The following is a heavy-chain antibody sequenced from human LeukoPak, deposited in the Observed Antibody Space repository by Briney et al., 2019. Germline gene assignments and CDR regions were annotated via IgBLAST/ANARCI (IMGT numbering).Heavy chain of an antibody. D-gene: IGHD3-22*01. Sequence: GGSLRLSCAASGFTFSSYAVSWVRQAPGKGLEWVSAISGSGGSTYYADSVKGRFTISRDNSKNTLYLQMNSLRAEDTAVYYCAKDQRLYYYDSSGYYSNWGQGTLVTVSS. CDR2: ISGSGGST. J-gene: IGHJ4*02. V-gene: IGHV3-23*01. CDR1: GFTFSSYA. CDR3: AKDQRLYYYDSSGYYSN.